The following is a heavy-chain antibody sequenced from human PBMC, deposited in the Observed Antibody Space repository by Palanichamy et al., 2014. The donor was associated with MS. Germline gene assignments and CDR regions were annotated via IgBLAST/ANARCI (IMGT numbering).Heavy chain of an antibody. Sequence: EVQLVQSGAEVKKPGESLKISCKGSGYSLTSYWIGWVRQMPGKGLEWMGIIYPGDSDTRYSPSFQGQVTISADKSISTAYLQWSSLKASDTAMYYCARVRDYYDSSSAFDIWGQGTMVTVSS. J-gene: IGHJ3*02. D-gene: IGHD3-22*01. CDR1: GYSLTSYW. CDR2: IYPGDSDT. CDR3: ARVRDYYDSSSAFDI. V-gene: IGHV5-51*01.